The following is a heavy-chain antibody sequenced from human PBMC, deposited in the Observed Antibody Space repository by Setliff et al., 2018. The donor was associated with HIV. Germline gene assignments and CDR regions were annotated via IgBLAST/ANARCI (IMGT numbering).Heavy chain of an antibody. CDR1: GFTFNSYS. CDR2: ISSGSTYI. D-gene: IGHD5-12*01. CDR3: ARAPTGPYSGYDYDYYYYYYMDV. Sequence: WGSLRLSCAASGFTFNSYSMNWVRQAPGKGLEWVSSISSGSTYIYYVDSVKGRFTISRDNAKNSLYLQMKSLRAEDTAGYYWARAPTGPYSGYDYDYYYYYYMDVWGKGTTVTVSS. J-gene: IGHJ6*03. V-gene: IGHV3-21*01.